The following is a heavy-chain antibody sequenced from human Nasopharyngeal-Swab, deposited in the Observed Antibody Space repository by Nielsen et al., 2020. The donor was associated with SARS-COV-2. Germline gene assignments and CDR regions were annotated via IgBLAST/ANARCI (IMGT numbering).Heavy chain of an antibody. V-gene: IGHV3-7*01. CDR2: IKQDGSEK. J-gene: IGHJ6*02. CDR3: ARTKWLRVGYYYGMDV. Sequence: WIRQPPGKGLEWVANIKQDGSEKYYVDSVKGRFTIPRDNAKNSLYLQMNSLRAEDTAVYYCARTKWLRVGYYYGMDVWGQGTTVTVSS. D-gene: IGHD5-12*01.